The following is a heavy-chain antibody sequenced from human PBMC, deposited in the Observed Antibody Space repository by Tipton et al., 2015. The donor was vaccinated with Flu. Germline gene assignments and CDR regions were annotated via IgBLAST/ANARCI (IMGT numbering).Heavy chain of an antibody. V-gene: IGHV3-53*01. J-gene: IGHJ3*02. CDR3: ARNYYGSGRGGLEI. D-gene: IGHD3-10*01. CDR2: IYSGGWI. CDR1: GLTVSSSY. Sequence: VQLVQSGGGLIQPGGSLRLSCAASGLTVSSSYMSWVRQAPGKGLEWVSVIYSGGWISYADSVKGRFTISRDNSKNTLYLQMSSLRAEDTAVYYCARNYYGSGRGGLEIWGQGTMVTVSS.